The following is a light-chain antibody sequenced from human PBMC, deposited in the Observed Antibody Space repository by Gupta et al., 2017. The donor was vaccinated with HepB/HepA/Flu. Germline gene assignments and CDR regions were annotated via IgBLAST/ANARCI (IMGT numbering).Light chain of an antibody. CDR1: SSNIGNNY. CDR2: DND. Sequence: QSVLTQPPSVSAAPGQKVTISCSGSSSNIGNNYISWYQQLPGTAPKLLIYDNDKRPSGIPDRFSGSKSATSATLGITGLQTGDEADYYCGTWDGSLSIHVFGPGTKVTVL. V-gene: IGLV1-51*01. J-gene: IGLJ1*01. CDR3: GTWDGSLSIHV.